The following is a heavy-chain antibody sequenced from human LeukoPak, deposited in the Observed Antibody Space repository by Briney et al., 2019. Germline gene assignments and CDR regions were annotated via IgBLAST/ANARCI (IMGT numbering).Heavy chain of an antibody. CDR2: ITGGHFPT. CDR3: SRDPNGDYVGAFES. D-gene: IGHD4-17*01. CDR1: RFTFSDYG. Sequence: GGSLRLSCAASRFTFSDYGMHWVRQAPGKGLEWVSSITGGHFPTYYTDSVKGRFTISRDNSKNTLYLQMNSLRADDTAVYYCSRDPNGDYVGAFESWGQGTLVTVS. J-gene: IGHJ5*01. V-gene: IGHV3-23*01.